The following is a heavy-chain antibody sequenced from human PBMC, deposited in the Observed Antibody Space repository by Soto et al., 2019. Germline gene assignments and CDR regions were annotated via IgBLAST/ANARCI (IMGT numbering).Heavy chain of an antibody. CDR3: ARTYYDFWSGYWRWFDP. V-gene: IGHV4-59*01. D-gene: IGHD3-3*01. CDR2: IYYSGST. CDR1: GDSISSYY. Sequence: PSESLSLTCTVSGDSISSYYWTWIRQPPGKGLEWIGNIYYSGSTNYNPSLKSRVTISVDTSKNQFSLKLSSVTAADTAVYYCARTYYDFWSGYWRWFDPWGQGTLVTVSS. J-gene: IGHJ5*02.